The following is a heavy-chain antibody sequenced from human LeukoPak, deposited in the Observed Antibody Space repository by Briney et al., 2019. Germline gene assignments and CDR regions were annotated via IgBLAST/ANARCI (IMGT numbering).Heavy chain of an antibody. V-gene: IGHV1-69*13. J-gene: IGHJ4*02. Sequence: ASVKVSCKASGGSFRSNAISWVRQAPGQGLEWMGGIVPIIATPHSAQKFQGRVTITADESASTVYMELTGLRSADTGVYYCARGFRSSWSYFDYWGQGTRVPVSS. CDR1: GGSFRSNA. CDR2: IVPIIATP. D-gene: IGHD6-13*01. CDR3: ARGFRSSWSYFDY.